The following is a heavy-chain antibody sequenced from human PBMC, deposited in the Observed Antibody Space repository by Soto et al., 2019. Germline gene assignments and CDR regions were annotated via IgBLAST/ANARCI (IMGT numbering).Heavy chain of an antibody. CDR1: GGTFSSYA. Sequence: AVKVSCKASGGTFSSYAISWVRQAPGQGLEWMGGIIPIFGTANYAQKFQGRVTITADESTSTAYMELSSLRSEDTAVYYCARGGTAMVTGWFDPWGQGTLVTVSS. CDR3: ARGGTAMVTGWFDP. V-gene: IGHV1-69*01. D-gene: IGHD5-18*01. J-gene: IGHJ5*02. CDR2: IIPIFGTA.